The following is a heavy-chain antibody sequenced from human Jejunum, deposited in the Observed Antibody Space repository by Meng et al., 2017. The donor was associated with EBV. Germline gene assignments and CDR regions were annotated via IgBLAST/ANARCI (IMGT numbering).Heavy chain of an antibody. J-gene: IGHJ4*02. CDR2: VYYTGGT. CDR1: GGSISGSY. CDR3: AREIPAAGKFDS. Sequence: QVRLQESGPGLVKPSETLSLTCTVSGGSISGSYWNWIRQSPGKGLEWIGYVYYTGGTNYNPSLRGRVTISVDTSKNQFSLNLISVTAADTAVYFCAREIPAAGKFDSWGQGALVTVSS. D-gene: IGHD6-13*01. V-gene: IGHV4-59*01.